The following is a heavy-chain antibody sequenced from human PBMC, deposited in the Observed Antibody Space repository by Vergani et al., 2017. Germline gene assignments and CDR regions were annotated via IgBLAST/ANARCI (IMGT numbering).Heavy chain of an antibody. J-gene: IGHJ6*02. CDR3: ARRAYCNSTSCYRRPPYYYYYYGMDV. CDR2: IIPIFGTA. V-gene: IGHV1-69*12. D-gene: IGHD2-2*01. CDR1: VGTFSSYA. Sequence: QVQLVQSGAEVKKPGSSVKVSCKASVGTFSSYAISCVRHAPGQGLEWMGGIIPIFGTANYAQKFQGRVTITADESTSTAYMELSSLRSADTAVYYCARRAYCNSTSCYRRPPYYYYYYGMDVWGQGTTVTVSS.